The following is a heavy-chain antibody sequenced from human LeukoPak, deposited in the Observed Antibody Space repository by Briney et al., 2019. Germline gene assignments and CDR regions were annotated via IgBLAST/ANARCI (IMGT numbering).Heavy chain of an antibody. V-gene: IGHV4-34*01. CDR3: AREAVIAAAGTGGLNWFDP. CDR1: GGSFSGYY. J-gene: IGHJ5*02. CDR2: INHCGST. D-gene: IGHD6-13*01. Sequence: SETLSLTCAVYGGSFSGYYWSWIRQPPGKGLEWIGEINHCGSTNYNPSLKSRVTISVDTSKNQFSLKLSSVTAADTAVYYCAREAVIAAAGTGGLNWFDPWGQGTLVTVSS.